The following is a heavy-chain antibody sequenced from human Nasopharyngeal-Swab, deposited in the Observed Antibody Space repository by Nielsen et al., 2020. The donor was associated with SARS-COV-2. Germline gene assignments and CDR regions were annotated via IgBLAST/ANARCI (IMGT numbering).Heavy chain of an antibody. D-gene: IGHD5-18*01. CDR1: GGSFSGYY. Sequence: SETLSLTCAVYGGSFSGYYWSWIRQPPGKGLEWIGEINHSGSTNYNPSLKSRVTISVDTSKNQFSLKLSSVTAADTAVYYCARGYPWIHLWPPHYYYMDVWGKGTTVTVSS. CDR2: INHSGST. J-gene: IGHJ6*03. CDR3: ARGYPWIHLWPPHYYYMDV. V-gene: IGHV4-34*01.